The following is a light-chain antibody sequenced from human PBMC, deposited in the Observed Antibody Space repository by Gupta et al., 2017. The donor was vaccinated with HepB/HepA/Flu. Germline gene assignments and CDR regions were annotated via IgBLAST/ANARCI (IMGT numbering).Light chain of an antibody. CDR2: DAS. CDR3: QQRINGHPAIT. Sequence: EIVLTQSPATLSLSPGERATLSCRASQSVSSYLAWYQQKPGQAPRLLIYDASNRATGITARFSGSGDGTDVNLTISSREPEDFAVYYCQQRINGHPAITFGGGTKVEIK. J-gene: IGKJ4*01. CDR1: QSVSSY. V-gene: IGKV3-11*01.